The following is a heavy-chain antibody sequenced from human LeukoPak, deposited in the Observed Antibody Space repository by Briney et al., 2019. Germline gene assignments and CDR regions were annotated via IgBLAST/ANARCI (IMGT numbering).Heavy chain of an antibody. CDR1: GYTFTSYG. V-gene: IGHV1-18*01. CDR3: ARVQDYDFWSGYNDY. J-gene: IGHJ4*02. D-gene: IGHD3-3*01. Sequence: ASVKVSCKASGYTFTSYGISWVRQAPGQGLEWMGWISAYNGNTNYAQKLQGRVTMTTDTSTSTAYMELRSLRSDDTAVYYCARVQDYDFWSGYNDYWGQGTLVTVSP. CDR2: ISAYNGNT.